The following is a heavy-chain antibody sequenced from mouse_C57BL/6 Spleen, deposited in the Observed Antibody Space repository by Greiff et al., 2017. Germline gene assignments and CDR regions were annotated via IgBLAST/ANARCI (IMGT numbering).Heavy chain of an antibody. CDR3: ARSGSGSSRAMDY. J-gene: IGHJ4*01. CDR2: IDPSDSYT. CDR1: GYTFTSYW. D-gene: IGHD1-1*01. V-gene: IGHV1-69*01. Sequence: VQLQQPGAELVMPGASVKLSCKASGYTFTSYWMHWVKQRPGQGLEWIGEIDPSDSYTNYNQKFKGKSTLTVDKSSSTAYMQLSSLTSEDSAVYYCARSGSGSSRAMDYWGQGTSVTVSS.